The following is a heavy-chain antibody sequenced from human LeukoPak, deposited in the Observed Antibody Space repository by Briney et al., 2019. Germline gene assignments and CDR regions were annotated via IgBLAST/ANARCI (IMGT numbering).Heavy chain of an antibody. D-gene: IGHD5-24*01. CDR1: GFTFSSYA. Sequence: GGSLRLSCAASGFTFSSYAMHWVRQAPGKGPEWVAVDGSNKYYADSVKGRFNISRDNSKNTLYLQMNSLRAEDTAVYYCARESVATKTYDYWGQGTLVTVSS. J-gene: IGHJ4*02. CDR2: DGSNK. CDR3: ARESVATKTYDY. V-gene: IGHV3-30*14.